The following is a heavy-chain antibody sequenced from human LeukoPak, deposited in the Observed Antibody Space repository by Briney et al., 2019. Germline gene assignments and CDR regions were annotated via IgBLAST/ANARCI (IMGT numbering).Heavy chain of an antibody. D-gene: IGHD2-2*01. CDR3: TTGYYAPFDC. CDR2: ISYDGKT. Sequence: PSETLSLTCNVSGASINSYRWNWIRQPPGKGLEWIGYISYDGKTNYNPSLKSRLTLSVDTSKNQFSLNLNSVTAADTARYYCTTGYYAPFDCWTQGTLVTVTS. J-gene: IGHJ4*02. CDR1: GASINSYR. V-gene: IGHV4-59*01.